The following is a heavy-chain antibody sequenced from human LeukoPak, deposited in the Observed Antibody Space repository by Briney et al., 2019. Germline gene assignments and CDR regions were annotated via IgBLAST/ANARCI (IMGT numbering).Heavy chain of an antibody. V-gene: IGHV3-23*01. CDR3: ARLNQEIAYPFDY. D-gene: IGHD1-14*01. Sequence: PGGSLRLSCAASGFTFSSYAMSWVRQAPGKGLEWVSAISGSGGSTYYADSVKGRFTISRDNAKNSLYLQMNSLRAEDTAVYYCARLNQEIAYPFDYWGQGTLVTVSS. J-gene: IGHJ4*02. CDR2: ISGSGGST. CDR1: GFTFSSYA.